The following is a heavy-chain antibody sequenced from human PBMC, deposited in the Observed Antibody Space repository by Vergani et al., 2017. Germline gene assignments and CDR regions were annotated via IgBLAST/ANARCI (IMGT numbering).Heavy chain of an antibody. CDR3: ARERQWLDY. CDR2: IYSGGST. Sequence: EVQLVESGGGLVQPGGSLRLSCAASGFIVSSNYMSWVRQAPGKGLEWVSVIYSGGSTYYADSVKGRFTISGHNSKNTLYLQMNSLRAEDTALYYCARERQWLDYWGQGTLVTVSS. D-gene: IGHD6-19*01. CDR1: GFIVSSNY. V-gene: IGHV3-53*04. J-gene: IGHJ4*02.